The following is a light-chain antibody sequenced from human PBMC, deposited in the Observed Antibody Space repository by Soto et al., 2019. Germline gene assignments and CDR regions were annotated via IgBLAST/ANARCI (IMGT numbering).Light chain of an antibody. CDR1: QHVTTTY. CDR2: CAS. Sequence: MVLTQSPATLSLSPGEGATLSCTASQHVTTTYIAWYQQKFGQAPRLLIYCASTMAAGTPERFTGGGFVTGFTLTISGVETEDFAVYYCQQYDSSFTFGGGTKVEMK. V-gene: IGKV3-20*01. J-gene: IGKJ4*01. CDR3: QQYDSSFT.